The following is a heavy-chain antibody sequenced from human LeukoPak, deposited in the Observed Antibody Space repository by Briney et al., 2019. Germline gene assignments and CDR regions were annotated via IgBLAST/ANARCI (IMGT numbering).Heavy chain of an antibody. CDR1: GGTFSSYA. J-gene: IGHJ4*02. D-gene: IGHD4-17*01. CDR2: IIPIFGTA. CDR3: ARTDYGDYGYYFDY. Sequence: SVKVSCKASGGTFSSYAISWVRQAPGQGLEWMGGIIPIFGTANYAQKFQGRVTITADKSTSTAYMELSSLRSEDTAVYYCARTDYGDYGYYFDYWGQGTLVTVSS. V-gene: IGHV1-69*06.